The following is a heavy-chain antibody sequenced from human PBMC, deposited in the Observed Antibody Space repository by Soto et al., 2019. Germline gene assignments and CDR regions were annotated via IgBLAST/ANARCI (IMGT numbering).Heavy chain of an antibody. D-gene: IGHD4-4*01. V-gene: IGHV3-23*01. CDR1: GFTFSSYA. CDR2: ISGSGGST. CDR3: AKASYSNYANYYYYYMDV. J-gene: IGHJ6*03. Sequence: EVQLLESGGGLVQPAGSLRLSCAASGFTFSSYAMSWVRQAPGKGLEWVSAISGSGGSTYYADSVEGRFTISRDNSKNTLYLQMNSLRAEDTAVYYCAKASYSNYANYYYYYMDVWGKGTTVTVSS.